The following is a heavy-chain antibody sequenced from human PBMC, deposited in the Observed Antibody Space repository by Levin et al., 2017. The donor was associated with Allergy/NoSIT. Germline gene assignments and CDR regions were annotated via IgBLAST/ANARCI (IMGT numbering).Heavy chain of an antibody. J-gene: IGHJ3*02. CDR2: IIPIFGTA. CDR3: ARARGSRDITGTFDDAFDI. D-gene: IGHD1-7*01. V-gene: IGHV1-69*13. CDR1: GGTFSSYA. Sequence: GASVKVSCKASGGTFSSYAISWVRQAPGQGLEWMGGIIPIFGTANYAQKFQGRVTITADESTSTAYMELSSLRSEDTAVYYCARARGSRDITGTFDDAFDIWGQGTMVTVSS.